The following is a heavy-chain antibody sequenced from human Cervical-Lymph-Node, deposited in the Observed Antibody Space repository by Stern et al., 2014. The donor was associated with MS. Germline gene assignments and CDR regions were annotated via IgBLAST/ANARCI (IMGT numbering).Heavy chain of an antibody. CDR1: GFIFNSYS. CDR2: IRSSSGAI. D-gene: IGHD3-9*01. J-gene: IGHJ4*02. Sequence: EVQLVESGGGLVQPGGSLRLSCAASGFIFNSYSMNWVRQAPGKGLEWISYIRSSSGAISYADSVKGRFTISSDIAKSSLYLQMNSLRDEDTAVYYCVRDLDFAFDFWGQGSLVTV. V-gene: IGHV3-48*02. CDR3: VRDLDFAFDF.